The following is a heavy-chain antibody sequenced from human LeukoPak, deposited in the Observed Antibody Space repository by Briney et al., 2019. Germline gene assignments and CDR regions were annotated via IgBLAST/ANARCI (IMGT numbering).Heavy chain of an antibody. Sequence: SETLSLTCTVSGGSITSNHYYWGWIRLPPGKGLEWIGSISYGGSTHYNPSLKSRVTMSVDMSKNQFSLKLRSVTATDTAVYHCATSPGADYGGDHWFDPWGQGTLVTVSS. CDR2: ISYGGST. J-gene: IGHJ5*02. D-gene: IGHD4-23*01. V-gene: IGHV4-39*01. CDR3: ATSPGADYGGDHWFDP. CDR1: GGSITSNHYY.